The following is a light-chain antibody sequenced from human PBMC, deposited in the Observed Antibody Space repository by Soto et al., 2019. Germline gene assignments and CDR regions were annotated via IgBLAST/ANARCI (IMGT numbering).Light chain of an antibody. CDR1: QSVSSY. Sequence: EIVLTQSPATLSLSPGERATLSCRASQSVSSYLAWYQQKPGQAPRLLIYDASNRATGIPARFSGSGSGTDFTLTISSLEPEAFAVYYCQQRSNWTFSGGTTVEIK. CDR3: QQRSNWT. CDR2: DAS. J-gene: IGKJ4*01. V-gene: IGKV3-11*01.